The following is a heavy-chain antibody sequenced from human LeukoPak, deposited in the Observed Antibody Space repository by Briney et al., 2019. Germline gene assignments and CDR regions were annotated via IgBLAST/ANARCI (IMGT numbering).Heavy chain of an antibody. CDR2: ISYDGSNK. D-gene: IGHD4-17*01. V-gene: IGHV3-30*18. CDR3: AKEFMTTVLYGMDV. J-gene: IGHJ6*02. CDR1: GFTFSSYG. Sequence: PGGSLRLSCAASGFTFSSYGMHWVRQAPGKGLEWVAVISYDGSNKYYADSVKGRFTISRDNSKNTLYLQMNSLRAEDTAVYYCAKEFMTTVLYGMDVWGQGTTVTVSS.